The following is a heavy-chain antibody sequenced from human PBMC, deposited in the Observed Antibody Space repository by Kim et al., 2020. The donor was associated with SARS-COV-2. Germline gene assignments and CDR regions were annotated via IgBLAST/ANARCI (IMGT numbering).Heavy chain of an antibody. CDR1: GGSFSGYY. D-gene: IGHD3-10*01. Sequence: SETLSLTCAVYGGSFSGYYWSWIRQPPGKGLEWIGEINHSGSTNYNPSLKSRVTISVDTSKNQFSLKLSSVTAADTAVYYCARGLLLWFGELSSWFDPWGQGTLVTVSS. CDR3: ARGLLLWFGELSSWFDP. V-gene: IGHV4-34*01. CDR2: INHSGST. J-gene: IGHJ5*02.